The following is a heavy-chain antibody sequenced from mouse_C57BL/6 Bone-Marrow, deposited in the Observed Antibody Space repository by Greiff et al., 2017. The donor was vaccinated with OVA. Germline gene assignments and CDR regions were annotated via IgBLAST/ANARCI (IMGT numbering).Heavy chain of an antibody. CDR3: ASPYYYGSSYRGYFDG. Sequence: VQLQQSGPELVKPGASVKISCKASGYSFTDYNMNWVKQSTGKSLEWIGVINPNYGTTSYNQKFKGKATLTVDQSSSTAYMQLNSLTSEASAVYYCASPYYYGSSYRGYFDGWGTGTTVTVAS. J-gene: IGHJ1*03. D-gene: IGHD1-1*01. CDR1: GYSFTDYN. V-gene: IGHV1-39*01. CDR2: INPNYGTT.